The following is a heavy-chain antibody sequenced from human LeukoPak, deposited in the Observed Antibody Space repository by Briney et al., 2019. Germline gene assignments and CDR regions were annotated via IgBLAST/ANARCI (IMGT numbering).Heavy chain of an antibody. CDR3: ARAGGGYWFDP. CDR1: GFTFNTYE. V-gene: IGHV3-48*03. J-gene: IGHJ5*02. Sequence: GGSLRLSCATSGFTFNTYEMNRVRQAPGKGPEWISYIGSSGDNIHYADSVKGRFIISRDNAKNSLYLQMSSLRDEDTAIYYCARAGGGYWFDPWGQGTLVTVSS. D-gene: IGHD2-15*01. CDR2: IGSSGDNI.